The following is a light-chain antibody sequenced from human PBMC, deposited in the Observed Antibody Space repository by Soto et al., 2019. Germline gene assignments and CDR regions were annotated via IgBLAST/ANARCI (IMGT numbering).Light chain of an antibody. V-gene: IGKV1-5*03. CDR2: QTS. J-gene: IGKJ4*02. CDR1: QNVGVY. CDR3: QQYYIYPPS. Sequence: DIQMTQSPSTLSASVGDRVTFTCRASQNVGVYLAWYQQKPGKAPKLLIYQTSSLEYGVPSRFSGSGSETECALAISSLQPEEFASDYCQQYYIYPPSFGGGTKVEIK.